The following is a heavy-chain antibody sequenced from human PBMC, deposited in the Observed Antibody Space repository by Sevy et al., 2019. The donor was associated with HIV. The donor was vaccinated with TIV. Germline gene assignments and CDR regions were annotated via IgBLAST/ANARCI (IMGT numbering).Heavy chain of an antibody. CDR2: IKTDGSSR. CDR3: AREGDTVLVPTAVDAFDF. J-gene: IGHJ3*01. D-gene: IGHD2-2*01. V-gene: IGHV3-74*01. CDR1: GFTFSNYW. Sequence: SLRLSCAASGFTFSNYWMHWVRQAPGKGLVWVSRIKTDGSSRDSADSVKGRFFISRDNAKNLVYLQMDSLRAEDTAVYYCAREGDTVLVPTAVDAFDFWGQGTMVTVSS.